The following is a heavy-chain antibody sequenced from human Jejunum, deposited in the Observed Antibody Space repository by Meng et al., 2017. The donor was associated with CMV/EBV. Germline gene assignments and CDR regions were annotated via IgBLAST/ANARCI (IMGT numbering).Heavy chain of an antibody. J-gene: IGHJ4*02. CDR2: IRGDGSRT. V-gene: IGHV3-74*01. D-gene: IGHD1-26*01. CDR3: ARDKWELYFDY. Sequence: AASGFAFSSFSMRCVRQARGKGLGWVSHIRGDGSRTNYEDSVKGRFSISRDNAKNTLYLEMNSLRAEDSAVYYCARDKWELYFDYWGQGALVTVSS. CDR1: GFAFSSFS.